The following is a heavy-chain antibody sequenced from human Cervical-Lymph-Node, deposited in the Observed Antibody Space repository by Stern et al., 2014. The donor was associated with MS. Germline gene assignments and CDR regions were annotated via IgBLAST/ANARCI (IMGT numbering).Heavy chain of an antibody. CDR3: ARGSGTSFY. Sequence: VQLVESGPGLVKPSETLSLTCTVSGGSVSGDSYYWSWIRQPPGKGLEWIGHIYYSGTTNYNPTLKSRVTISADTSRNQFSLNLTSVTAADAAVYYCARGSGTSFYWGQGTLVTVSS. CDR1: GGSVSGDSYY. V-gene: IGHV4-61*01. D-gene: IGHD1-1*01. J-gene: IGHJ4*02. CDR2: IYYSGTT.